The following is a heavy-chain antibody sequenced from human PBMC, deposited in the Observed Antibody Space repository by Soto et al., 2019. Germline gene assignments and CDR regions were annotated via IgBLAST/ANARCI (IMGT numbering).Heavy chain of an antibody. J-gene: IGHJ4*02. CDR3: ASRDPGTSVDY. Sequence: SETLSLTCAVSGGSFTRNNWWTWVRQPPGQGLEWIGEIYRTGSTNYNPSLKSRVTISLDKSENQFSLKVTSLTAADTAVYYCASRDPGTSVDYWGQGTLVTVSS. CDR2: IYRTGST. D-gene: IGHD1-7*01. V-gene: IGHV4-4*02. CDR1: GGSFTRNNW.